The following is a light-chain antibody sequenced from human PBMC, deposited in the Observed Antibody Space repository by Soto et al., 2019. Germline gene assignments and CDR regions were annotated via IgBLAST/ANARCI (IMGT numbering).Light chain of an antibody. Sequence: EIVMTQSPATLSVSPGERATLSCRASQSFSSNLSWYQQKPGQAPRLLFFGASSRASGIPARFSATGSETDFTLTISGLQSEDSAVYFCQQYNNWPFSFGQGTLLEI. CDR3: QQYNNWPFS. J-gene: IGKJ5*01. CDR1: QSFSSN. CDR2: GAS. V-gene: IGKV3D-15*01.